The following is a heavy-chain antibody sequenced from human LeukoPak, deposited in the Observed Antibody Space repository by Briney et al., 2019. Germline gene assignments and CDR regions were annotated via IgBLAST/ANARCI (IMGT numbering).Heavy chain of an antibody. J-gene: IGHJ4*02. D-gene: IGHD3-10*01. CDR2: ISGSGGST. CDR1: GFTFSSYA. V-gene: IGHV3-23*01. Sequence: GGSLRLSCAVSGFTFSSYAMSWVRQASRKGLEWVSAISGSGGSTYYADSVKGRFTISRDNSKNTLYLQMNSLRAEDTAVYYCAKDLGYYYGSGNYWCYFDYWGQGTLVTVSS. CDR3: AKDLGYYYGSGNYWCYFDY.